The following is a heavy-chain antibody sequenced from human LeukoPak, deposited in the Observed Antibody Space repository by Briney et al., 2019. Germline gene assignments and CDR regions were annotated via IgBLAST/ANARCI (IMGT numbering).Heavy chain of an antibody. V-gene: IGHV5-51*01. J-gene: IGHJ6*04. CDR2: IYPGDSDT. Sequence: GESLKISCKGSGYSFTGYWIGWVRQMPGKGLGWMGIIYPGDSDTTYSPSFQGQVTISADKSISTAYLQWSSLKASDTAMYYCASRSGRGLYGMDVWGLGTMVTVSS. D-gene: IGHD2-15*01. CDR1: GYSFTGYW. CDR3: ASRSGRGLYGMDV.